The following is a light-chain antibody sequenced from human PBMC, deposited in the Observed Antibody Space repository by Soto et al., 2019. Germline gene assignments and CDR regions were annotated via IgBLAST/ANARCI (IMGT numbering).Light chain of an antibody. Sequence: QSALTQPPSASGSPGQSVTISCTGTSSDVGGYDYVSWYQQHPGKAPKLMIYEVSNRPSGISDRFSGSKSGITATLTISGLQAEDEADYYCTSYTIKTTYVFGTGTKVTVL. J-gene: IGLJ1*01. CDR1: SSDVGGYDY. CDR2: EVS. CDR3: TSYTIKTTYV. V-gene: IGLV2-14*01.